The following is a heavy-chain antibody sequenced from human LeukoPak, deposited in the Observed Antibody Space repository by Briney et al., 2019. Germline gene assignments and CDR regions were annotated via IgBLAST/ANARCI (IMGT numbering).Heavy chain of an antibody. D-gene: IGHD3-22*01. J-gene: IGHJ4*02. CDR2: IYSGGST. V-gene: IGHV3-66*01. CDR1: GFTVSSNY. CDR3: ARSYYDSSGER. Sequence: GGSLRLSCGASGFTVSSNYMSWVPQAPGKGLEWVSVIYSGGSTYYADSVKGRFTISRDNSKNTLYLQMNRLRAEDTAVYYCARSYYDSSGERWGQGTLVTVSS.